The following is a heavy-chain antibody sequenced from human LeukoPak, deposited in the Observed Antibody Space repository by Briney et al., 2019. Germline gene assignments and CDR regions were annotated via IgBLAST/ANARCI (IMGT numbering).Heavy chain of an antibody. CDR3: AKDGTGGSSGYRFYYFDY. CDR1: GFTFSSYA. V-gene: IGHV3-23*01. D-gene: IGHD3-22*01. J-gene: IGHJ4*02. CDR2: FSGSGGST. Sequence: GGSLRLSCAASGFTFSSYAMSWVREAPGKGLEGVSAFSGSGGSTYYADSVKGRFTISRDNSKSTPYLQTNSLRAEDTAVYHCAKDGTGGSSGYRFYYFDYWGQGTLVTASS.